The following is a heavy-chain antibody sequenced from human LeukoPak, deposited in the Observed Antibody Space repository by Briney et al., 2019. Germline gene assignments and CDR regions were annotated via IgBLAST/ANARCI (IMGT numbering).Heavy chain of an antibody. CDR1: GYTFTSYD. V-gene: IGHV1-8*01. CDR2: MIPNSGDT. D-gene: IGHD6-13*01. J-gene: IGHJ6*02. Sequence: ASVKVSCKASGYTFTSYDINWVRQATGQGLEWMGWMIPNSGDTGYAQKFQGRVTMTRNTSISTAYMELSSLTSEDTAVYYCARGGIAAAGDYYGMDVWGQGTTVTVSS. CDR3: ARGGIAAAGDYYGMDV.